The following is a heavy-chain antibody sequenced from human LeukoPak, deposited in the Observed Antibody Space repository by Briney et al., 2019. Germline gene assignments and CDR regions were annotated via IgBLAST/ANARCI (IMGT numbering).Heavy chain of an antibody. CDR3: ARGVRSIAARKSAFDI. J-gene: IGHJ3*02. CDR2: IYHSGST. Sequence: SETLSLTCTVSGGSISSYYWSWIRQPPGKGLEWIGYIYHSGSTNYNPSLKSRVTISVDTSKNQFSLKLSSVTAADTAVYYCARGVRSIAARKSAFDIWGQGTMVTVSS. CDR1: GGSISSYY. V-gene: IGHV4-59*01. D-gene: IGHD6-6*01.